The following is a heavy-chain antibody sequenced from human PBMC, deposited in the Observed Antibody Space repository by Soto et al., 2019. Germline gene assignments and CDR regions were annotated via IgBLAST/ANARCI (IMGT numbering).Heavy chain of an antibody. CDR3: AREGGDGIDY. J-gene: IGHJ4*02. CDR1: GASISNVNYY. D-gene: IGHD3-16*01. Sequence: TSETLSLTCTVSGASISNVNYYWSWIRQHPGKGLEWIGYIDYSESTYYNPSLKSRLTISVDTSKNQFSLRLSSVTAADTAVYYCAREGGDGIDYWGQGTLVTVSS. V-gene: IGHV4-31*03. CDR2: IDYSEST.